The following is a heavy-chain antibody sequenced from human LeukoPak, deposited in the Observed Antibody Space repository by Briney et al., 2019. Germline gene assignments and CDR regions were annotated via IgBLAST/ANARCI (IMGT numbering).Heavy chain of an antibody. J-gene: IGHJ4*02. CDR2: IYYSGST. V-gene: IGHV4-39*07. CDR3: ARESLIAAAGIAY. D-gene: IGHD6-13*01. CDR1: GGSISSSSYY. Sequence: SETLSLTCTVSGGSISSSSYYWGWIRQPPGKGLEWIGSIYYSGSTYYNPSLKSRVTISVDTSKNQFSLKLSSVTAADTAVYYCARESLIAAAGIAYWGQGTLVTVSS.